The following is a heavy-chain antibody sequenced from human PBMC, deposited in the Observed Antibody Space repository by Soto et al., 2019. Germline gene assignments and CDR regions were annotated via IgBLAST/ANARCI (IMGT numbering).Heavy chain of an antibody. CDR2: VSHDGRNT. V-gene: IGHV3-30*18. CDR3: AKGGRQWLVSSDFNY. CDR1: GFTFSDYA. Sequence: VQLVESGGGVVQPGRALRLSCAASGFTFSDYAVHWVRQAPGKGLEWVAVVSHDGRNTHYADSVKGRFTISRDSSQNTVSLELTSLRAEDTAVYYCAKGGRQWLVSSDFNYRGRGALVTVTS. J-gene: IGHJ4*02. D-gene: IGHD6-19*01.